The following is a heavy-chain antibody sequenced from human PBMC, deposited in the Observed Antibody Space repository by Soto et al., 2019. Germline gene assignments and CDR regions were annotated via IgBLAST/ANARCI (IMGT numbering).Heavy chain of an antibody. CDR2: ISGTGRNT. CDR3: AKNGLSDSPSAIDS. V-gene: IGHV3-23*01. Sequence: EVQVLESGGGLAQPGGSLRLSCATSGFTFSRNGMSWVRQAPGKGLDWVSGISGTGRNTYYADSVKGRFTISRDNSKNTLFLQMNSLRVEDTAVYYCAKNGLSDSPSAIDSWGQGTLVTVSS. CDR1: GFTFSRNG. D-gene: IGHD2-8*01. J-gene: IGHJ4*02.